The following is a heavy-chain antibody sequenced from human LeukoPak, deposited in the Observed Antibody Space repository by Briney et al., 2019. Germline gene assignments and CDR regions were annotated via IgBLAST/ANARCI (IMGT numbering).Heavy chain of an antibody. CDR1: GGTFSSYA. D-gene: IGHD2-2*01. V-gene: IGHV1-69*05. Sequence: SVKVSCKASGGTFSSYAISWVRQAPGQGLEWMGGIIPIFGTANYAQKFQGRVTITTDESTSTAYMELSSLRSEDTAVYYCASGEHQLPYSWFDPWGQGTLVTVSS. CDR2: IIPIFGTA. CDR3: ASGEHQLPYSWFDP. J-gene: IGHJ5*02.